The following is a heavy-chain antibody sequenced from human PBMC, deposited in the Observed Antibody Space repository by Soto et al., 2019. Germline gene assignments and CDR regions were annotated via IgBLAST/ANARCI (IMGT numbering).Heavy chain of an antibody. CDR2: IKGDGSEK. J-gene: IGHJ6*02. V-gene: IGHV3-7*01. Sequence: TGGCLRLSCVASGCTFTSYWMSWVRQAPGKGLEWVANIKGDGSEKKYVDSVKGRFTISRDNAHNSVSLQMNSLRAEDTALYYCGRDEVRNGVGVWGQGTTVTVSS. CDR1: GCTFTSYW. CDR3: GRDEVRNGVGV.